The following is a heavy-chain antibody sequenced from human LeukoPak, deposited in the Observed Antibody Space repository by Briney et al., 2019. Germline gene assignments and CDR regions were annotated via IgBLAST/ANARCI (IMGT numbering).Heavy chain of an antibody. V-gene: IGHV3-74*01. CDR3: ARDEVGAPPIDY. CDR2: IRGDGSLL. CDR1: GFDFSSHW. Sequence: RSGGSLRLSCEAAGFDFSSHWMHWVRQAPGKGPVWISNIRGDGSLLGYADSAKGRFTVSRDNAKNTLFLHMTSLRAEDTAVYYCARDEVGAPPIDYWGQGALVTVSS. D-gene: IGHD1-26*01. J-gene: IGHJ4*02.